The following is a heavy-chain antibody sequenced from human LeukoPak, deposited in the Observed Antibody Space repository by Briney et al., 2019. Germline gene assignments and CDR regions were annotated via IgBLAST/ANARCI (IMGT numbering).Heavy chain of an antibody. D-gene: IGHD7-27*01. CDR1: GGSISSGDYY. V-gene: IGHV4-30-4*01. Sequence: SETLSLTSTVSGGSISSGDYYWSWIRQPPGKGLEWIGYIYYSGSTYYNPSLKNRVTISVDTSKNQFSLKLSSVTPADTAVYYCARDLPGDWGSGWFDPWGQGTLVTVSS. CDR2: IYYSGST. CDR3: ARDLPGDWGSGWFDP. J-gene: IGHJ5*02.